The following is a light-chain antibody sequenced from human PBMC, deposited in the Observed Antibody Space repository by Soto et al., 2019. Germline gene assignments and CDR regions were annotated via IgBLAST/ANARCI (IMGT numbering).Light chain of an antibody. CDR3: QQINSYPVT. Sequence: DIQLTQSPAFLSASVGDKVTITCQASQGISSYLAWYQQKPGKAPNLLIYSASTLQSGVPSRFSGSGSGTEFTLTVSSLQPEDFATYFCQQINSYPVTFGGGTKVEIK. J-gene: IGKJ4*01. V-gene: IGKV1-9*01. CDR1: QGISSY. CDR2: SAS.